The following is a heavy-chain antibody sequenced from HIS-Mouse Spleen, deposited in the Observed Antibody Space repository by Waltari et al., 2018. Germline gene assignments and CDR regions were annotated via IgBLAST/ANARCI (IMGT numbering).Heavy chain of an antibody. D-gene: IGHD6-13*01. J-gene: IGHJ2*01. CDR2: IYYSGST. Sequence: QLQLQESGPGLVKPSETLSLTCTVSGSSISSGSYYWGWIRQPPGEGLEWIGSIYYSGSTYYNPSLKSRVTISVDTSKNQFSLKLSSVTAADTAVYYCAREIPYSSSWYDWYFDLWGRGTLVTVSS. CDR3: AREIPYSSSWYDWYFDL. V-gene: IGHV4-39*07. CDR1: GSSISSGSYY.